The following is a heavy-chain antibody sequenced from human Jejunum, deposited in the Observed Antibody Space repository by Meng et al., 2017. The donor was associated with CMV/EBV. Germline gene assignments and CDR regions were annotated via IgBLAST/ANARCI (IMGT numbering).Heavy chain of an antibody. V-gene: IGHV3-23*03. J-gene: IGHJ4*02. Sequence: SGITFSRDARAGVRQAAGMALEWVGDIYSDGGTTYYGASVKGRVTISRDISKNTLYLQMNSLRAQHTSVYYCAREQGYTSCHYFDYWGQGTLVTVSS. CDR2: IYSDGGTT. CDR3: AREQGYTSCHYFDY. CDR1: GITFSRDA. D-gene: IGHD6-19*01.